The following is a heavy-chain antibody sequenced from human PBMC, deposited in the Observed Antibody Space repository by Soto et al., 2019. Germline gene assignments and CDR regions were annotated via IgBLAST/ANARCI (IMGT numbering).Heavy chain of an antibody. V-gene: IGHV3-30*18. J-gene: IGHJ4*02. CDR3: AKGRGNYWAIDS. Sequence: QVQLVESGGGVVQPGRSLRLSCAASGFTFSSYGMHWVRQAPGKGLEWVAVILSDGNNKFYADSVKGRFTISRDNSMNTLYLQMDSLRVEDTAVYYCAKGRGNYWAIDSWGQGTLVTVSS. D-gene: IGHD1-7*01. CDR1: GFTFSSYG. CDR2: ILSDGNNK.